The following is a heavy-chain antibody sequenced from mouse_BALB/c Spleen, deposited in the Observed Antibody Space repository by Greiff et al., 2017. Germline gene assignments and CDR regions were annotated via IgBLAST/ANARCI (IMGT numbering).Heavy chain of an antibody. Sequence: EVKLQESGGGLVQPGGSLKLSCAASGFTFSSYTMSWVRQTPEKRLEWVAYISNGGGSTYYPDTVKGRFTISRDNAKNTLYLQMSSLKSEDTAMYYCARHGLRLPLYFDYWGQGTTLTVSS. V-gene: IGHV5-12-2*01. CDR1: GFTFSSYT. D-gene: IGHD1-2*01. CDR3: ARHGLRLPLYFDY. J-gene: IGHJ2*01. CDR2: ISNGGGST.